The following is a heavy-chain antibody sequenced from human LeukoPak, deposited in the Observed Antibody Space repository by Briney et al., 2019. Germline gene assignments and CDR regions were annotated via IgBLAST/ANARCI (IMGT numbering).Heavy chain of an antibody. V-gene: IGHV3-33*01. CDR1: GFIFSSYG. D-gene: IGHD3-22*01. J-gene: IGHJ6*02. CDR3: ERDSVRRSGYPRDYYGMDV. Sequence: GRSLRLSCAASGFIFSSYGMHWVRQAPGKGLEWVAVIWYDGRNKYYADSVKGRFTISRDDSKNTLYLQMNSLRAEDTAVYYCERDSVRRSGYPRDYYGMDVWGQGSTVTVSS. CDR2: IWYDGRNK.